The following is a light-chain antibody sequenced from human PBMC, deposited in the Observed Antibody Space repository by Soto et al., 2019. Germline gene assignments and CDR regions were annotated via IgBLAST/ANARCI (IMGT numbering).Light chain of an antibody. Sequence: DIQMTQSPSTLSASVGDRVTIICRASQSISSWLAWYQQKPGKAPKLLIYKASSLESGVPSRFSGSGSGTEFTITISSLQPDDFANYYCQQYNSYWTVGKGTKV. CDR1: QSISSW. CDR3: QQYNSYWT. V-gene: IGKV1-5*03. J-gene: IGKJ1*01. CDR2: KAS.